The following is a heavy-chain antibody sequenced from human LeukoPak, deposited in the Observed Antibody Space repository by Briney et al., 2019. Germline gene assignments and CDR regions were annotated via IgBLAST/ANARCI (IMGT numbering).Heavy chain of an antibody. CDR1: GWSFNDYY. D-gene: IGHD2-2*01. Sequence: SETLSLTCAVSGWSFNDYYWNWIRQPPGKGLEWVGEINARGDTNFNPSLKSRVTISVDTSKSQFSLTLPSMIAADTAVYYCARGQVPAARGYNWFDPWGQGTLVTVSS. J-gene: IGHJ5*02. CDR2: INARGDT. V-gene: IGHV4-34*01. CDR3: ARGQVPAARGYNWFDP.